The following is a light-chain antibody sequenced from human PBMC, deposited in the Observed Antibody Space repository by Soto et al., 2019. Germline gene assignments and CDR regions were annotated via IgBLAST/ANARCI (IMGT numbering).Light chain of an antibody. CDR1: QSFSSS. J-gene: IGKJ1*01. Sequence: ESVLTQSPGTLSLSPGERATLSCRASQSFSSSLAWYQQKPGQAPRLLIYGASTRATGIPARFSGSGSGTEFTLTISSLQSEDFAVYYCQQYNNWPQTFGQGTKVDIK. CDR3: QQYNNWPQT. CDR2: GAS. V-gene: IGKV3-15*01.